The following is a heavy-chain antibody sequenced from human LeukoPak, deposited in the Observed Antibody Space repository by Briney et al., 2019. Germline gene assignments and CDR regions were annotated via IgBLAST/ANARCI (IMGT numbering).Heavy chain of an antibody. Sequence: GGPLRLSCAASGFTFSNYAMHWVRQAPGKGLEWEAVVSSDGNSKYYADSMKGRFTISRDNSKNTLYLQINSLRADDTAVFYCAKDGGRAAAGTVDSWGQGALVTVSS. CDR3: AKDGGRAAAGTVDS. CDR1: GFTFSNYA. CDR2: VSSDGNSK. J-gene: IGHJ4*02. D-gene: IGHD6-13*01. V-gene: IGHV3-30*18.